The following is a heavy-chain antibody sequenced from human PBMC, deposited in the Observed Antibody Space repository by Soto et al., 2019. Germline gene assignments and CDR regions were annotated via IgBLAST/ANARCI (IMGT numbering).Heavy chain of an antibody. J-gene: IGHJ5*02. D-gene: IGHD2-2*01. CDR1: VGSISSSNW. V-gene: IGHV4-4*02. CDR2: IYHSGST. CDR3: ATVIAVVPAVNLDP. Sequence: NPSETLSLTCAVSVGSISSSNWWIWVRHPPGKGLDWIGEIYHSGSTNYNPSLKSRVTISVDNSKNHFSLKLSSVTAADTAVYYCATVIAVVPAVNLDPWVQVTLDTDSS.